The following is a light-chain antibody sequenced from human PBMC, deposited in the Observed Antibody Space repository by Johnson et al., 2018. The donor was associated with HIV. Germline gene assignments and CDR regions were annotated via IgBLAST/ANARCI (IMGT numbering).Light chain of an antibody. CDR3: GTWDSSLSAVYV. CDR1: SSNIGNNY. J-gene: IGLJ1*01. Sequence: QSVLTQPPSVSAAPGQKVTISCSGSSSNIGNNYVSWYQQLPGTAPKLLMYENNKRPSGIPDRFSGSKSATSATLGITGLQTGDEADYYCGTWDSSLSAVYVFGTGTKVTVL. CDR2: ENN. V-gene: IGLV1-51*02.